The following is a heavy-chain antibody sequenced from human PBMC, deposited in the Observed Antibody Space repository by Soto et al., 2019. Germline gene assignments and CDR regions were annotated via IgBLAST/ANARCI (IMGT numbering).Heavy chain of an antibody. CDR2: LTPAGTT. V-gene: IGHV3-23*01. CDR3: AKRATTVPTPGNYFDC. D-gene: IGHD4-17*01. CDR1: GFSFSDYS. Sequence: EVQLLESGGGLVQPGGSLRLSCAASGFSFSDYSMTWVSQTPGRGLEWVSTLTPAGTTFYSDSVKGRFTISRDNNRNTLSLQMFNLRAEDTARYYCAKRATTVPTPGNYFDCWGQGTLVTVSS. J-gene: IGHJ4*02.